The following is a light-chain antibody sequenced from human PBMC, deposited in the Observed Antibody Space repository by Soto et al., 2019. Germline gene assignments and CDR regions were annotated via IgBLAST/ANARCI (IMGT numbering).Light chain of an antibody. CDR3: CSYAGSYSWV. Sequence: QSALTQPRSVSGSPGQSVTISCTGTTGDVGGYNYVSWYQHHPGNAPKLIIYDVSERPSGVPDRFSGFKSGNTASLTISGLQAEDEAEYYCCSYAGSYSWVFGGGTKVTVL. CDR2: DVS. CDR1: TGDVGGYNY. V-gene: IGLV2-11*01. J-gene: IGLJ3*02.